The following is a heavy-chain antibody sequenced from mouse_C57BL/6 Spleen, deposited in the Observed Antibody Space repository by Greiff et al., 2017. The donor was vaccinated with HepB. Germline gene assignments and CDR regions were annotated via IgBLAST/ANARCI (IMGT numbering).Heavy chain of an antibody. CDR3: ARQRGQDYAMDY. Sequence: EVMLVESGGGLVQPGGSLKLSCAASGFTFSDYGMAWVRQAPRKGPEWVAFISNLAYSIYYADTVTGRFTISRENAKNTLYLEMSSLRSEDTAMYYCARQRGQDYAMDYWGQGTSVTVSS. CDR2: ISNLAYSI. J-gene: IGHJ4*01. V-gene: IGHV5-15*04. D-gene: IGHD3-3*01. CDR1: GFTFSDYG.